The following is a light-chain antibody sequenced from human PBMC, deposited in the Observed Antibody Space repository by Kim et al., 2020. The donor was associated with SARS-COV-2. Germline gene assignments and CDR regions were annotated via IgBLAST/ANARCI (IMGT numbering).Light chain of an antibody. Sequence: ASVGDRVTITCRASQSIGSDLNWYQQTPGKAPKLLIYVASSLQSGVPSRFSGSGSGTDFTLTISSLQPEDFATYHCQQSYNTPWTFGQGTKVEIK. V-gene: IGKV1-39*01. CDR3: QQSYNTPWT. CDR1: QSIGSD. CDR2: VAS. J-gene: IGKJ1*01.